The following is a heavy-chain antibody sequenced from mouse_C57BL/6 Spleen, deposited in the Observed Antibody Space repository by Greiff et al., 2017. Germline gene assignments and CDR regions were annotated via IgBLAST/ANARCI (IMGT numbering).Heavy chain of an antibody. J-gene: IGHJ3*01. CDR3: ARSYYGSSPPWFAY. Sequence: EVQLQQSGPELVKPGASVKMSCKASGYTFTDYNMHWVKQSHGKSLEWIGYINPNNGGTSYNQKFKGKATLTVNKSSSTAYMELRSLTSEDSAVYYCARSYYGSSPPWFAYWGQGTLVTVSA. V-gene: IGHV1-22*01. D-gene: IGHD1-1*01. CDR2: INPNNGGT. CDR1: GYTFTDYN.